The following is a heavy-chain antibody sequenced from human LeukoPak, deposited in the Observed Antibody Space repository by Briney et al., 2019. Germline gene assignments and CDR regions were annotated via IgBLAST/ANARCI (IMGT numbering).Heavy chain of an antibody. CDR2: IYYSGST. CDR3: ARHESWFGESLNWFDP. CDR1: GGSISSYY. J-gene: IGHJ5*02. D-gene: IGHD3-10*01. Sequence: PSETLSLTCTVSGGSISSYYWSWIRQPPGKGLEWIGYIYYSGSTNYNPSLKSRVTISVDTSKNQFSLKLSSVTAADTAAYYCARHESWFGESLNWFDPWGQGTLVTVSS. V-gene: IGHV4-59*08.